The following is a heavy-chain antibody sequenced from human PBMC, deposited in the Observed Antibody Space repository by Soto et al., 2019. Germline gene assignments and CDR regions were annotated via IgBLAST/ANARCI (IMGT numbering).Heavy chain of an antibody. CDR3: ARGGVPAAITDY. J-gene: IGHJ4*02. Sequence: EVQLVESGGGLVQPGGSLRLSCAASGFTFSSYAMHWVRQAPGKGLEYVSAISSNGGSTYYANSVKGRFTISRDNSKNTLYLQMGSLRAEDMAVYYYARGGVPAAITDYWGQGTLVTVSS. CDR1: GFTFSSYA. D-gene: IGHD2-2*02. V-gene: IGHV3-64*01. CDR2: ISSNGGST.